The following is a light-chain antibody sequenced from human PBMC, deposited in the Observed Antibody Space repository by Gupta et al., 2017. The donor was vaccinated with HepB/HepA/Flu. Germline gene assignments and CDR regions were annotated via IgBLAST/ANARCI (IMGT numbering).Light chain of an antibody. J-gene: IGLJ3*02. CDR3: QTWGTGIQV. CDR2: VNSDGSH. CDR1: SGHSTYA. V-gene: IGLV4-69*01. Sequence: QPVVTQSPSASASLGASVKLTCTLNSGHSTYAIEWHQQKPDKGPQYLMIVNSDGSHHKGDGIPDRFSGSSSGAARYPTISSLQAEDEAYYYCQTWGTGIQVFGGGTKLTVL.